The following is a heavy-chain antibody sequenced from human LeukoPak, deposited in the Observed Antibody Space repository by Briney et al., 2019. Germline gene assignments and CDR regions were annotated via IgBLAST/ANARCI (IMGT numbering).Heavy chain of an antibody. CDR3: VTTWIAAHNYFDY. D-gene: IGHD6-6*01. V-gene: IGHV3-23*01. Sequence: GGSLILSCAASGFAFSSYDMSWVRQAPGKGLEWVSAISGSGGSTYYADSVKGRFTISRDNSKNTLYLQMDSLRAEDTAEYYCVTTWIAAHNYFDYWGQGTLVTVSS. J-gene: IGHJ4*02. CDR1: GFAFSSYD. CDR2: ISGSGGST.